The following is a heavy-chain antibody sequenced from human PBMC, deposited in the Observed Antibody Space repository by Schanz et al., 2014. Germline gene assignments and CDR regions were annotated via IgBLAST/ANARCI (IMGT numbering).Heavy chain of an antibody. CDR1: GGSMSSFY. CDR2: ISTSGST. CDR3: ATWRGDDSGGHGQFDY. D-gene: IGHD3-22*01. V-gene: IGHV4-4*07. J-gene: IGHJ4*02. Sequence: QVQLQESGPGLVKPSETLSLTCTVSGGSMSSFYWNWIRQPAGKGLEWIGRISTSGSTNYNPSLRGRVSRSIGPSKTHFSLRLSSLTAADTAVYYCATWRGDDSGGHGQFDYWGQGALVTVSS.